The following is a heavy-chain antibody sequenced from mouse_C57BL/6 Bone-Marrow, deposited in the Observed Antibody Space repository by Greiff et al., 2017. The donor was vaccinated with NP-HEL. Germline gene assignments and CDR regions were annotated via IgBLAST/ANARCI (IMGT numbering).Heavy chain of an antibody. Sequence: DVKLQESGTVLARPGASVKMSCKTSGYTFTSYWMHWVKQRPGQGLEWIGAIYPGNSDTSYNQKFKGKAKLTAVTSASTAYMELSSLTNEDSAVYYCTSTGTFTSDWYFDVWGTGTTVTVSS. CDR2: IYPGNSDT. CDR1: GYTFTSYW. J-gene: IGHJ1*03. D-gene: IGHD4-1*02. CDR3: TSTGTFTSDWYFDV. V-gene: IGHV1-5*01.